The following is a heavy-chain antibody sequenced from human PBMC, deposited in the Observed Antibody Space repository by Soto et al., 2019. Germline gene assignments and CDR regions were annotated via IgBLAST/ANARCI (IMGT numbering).Heavy chain of an antibody. CDR1: GFTFSSYA. V-gene: IGHV3-23*01. CDR3: AKSVWITVTTYPDY. CDR2: ISGSGGST. Sequence: GGSLRLSCAASGFTFSSYAMSWVRQAPGKGPEWVSAISGSGGSTYYADSVKGRFTISRDNSKNTLYLQVNSLRAEDTAVYYCAKSVWITVTTYPDYWGQGTLVTVSS. D-gene: IGHD4-17*01. J-gene: IGHJ4*02.